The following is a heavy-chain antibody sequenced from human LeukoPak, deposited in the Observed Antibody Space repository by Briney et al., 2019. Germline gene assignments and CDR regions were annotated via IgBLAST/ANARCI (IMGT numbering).Heavy chain of an antibody. CDR3: ARGTTVTSSGYFQH. V-gene: IGHV4-61*02. D-gene: IGHD4-17*01. CDR2: IYTSGST. Sequence: SQTLSLTCTVSGGSVSSGSYYWSWIRQPAGKGLEWIGRIYTSGSTNYNPSLKSRVTIPVDTSKNQFSLKLNSVTAADTAVYYCARGTTVTSSGYFQHWGQGTLVNVSS. J-gene: IGHJ1*01. CDR1: GGSVSSGSYY.